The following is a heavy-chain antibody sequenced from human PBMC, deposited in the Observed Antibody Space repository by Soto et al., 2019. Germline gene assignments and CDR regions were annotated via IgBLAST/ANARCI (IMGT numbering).Heavy chain of an antibody. CDR1: GYSFPSYW. CDR2: IYPGDSDT. Sequence: GESLKISCKGSGYSFPSYWIAWVRQMPGKGLEWMGIIYPGDSDTRYSPSFQGQVTISADNSITTAYLEWSSLKASDTAMYYCARNYDMDVWGQGTTVTVSS. J-gene: IGHJ6*02. CDR3: ARNYDMDV. V-gene: IGHV5-51*01.